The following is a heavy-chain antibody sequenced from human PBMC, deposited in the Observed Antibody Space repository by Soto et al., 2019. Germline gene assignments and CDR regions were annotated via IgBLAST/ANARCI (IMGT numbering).Heavy chain of an antibody. CDR2: IYYSGST. CDR1: GGSVSSGSYY. Sequence: SETLSLTCTVSGGSVSSGSYYWSWIRQPPGKGLEWIGYIYYSGSTNYNPSLKSRVIISVDTSKNQFSLKLSSVTAADTAVYYCARDWGGYDFWSGQSKFSDWFDPWGQGTLVTVSS. CDR3: ARDWGGYDFWSGQSKFSDWFDP. D-gene: IGHD3-3*01. V-gene: IGHV4-61*01. J-gene: IGHJ5*02.